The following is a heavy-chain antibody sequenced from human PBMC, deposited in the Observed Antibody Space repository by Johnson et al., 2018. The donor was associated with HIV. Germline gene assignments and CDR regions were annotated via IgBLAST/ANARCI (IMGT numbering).Heavy chain of an antibody. J-gene: IGHJ3*02. D-gene: IGHD1-7*01. CDR3: ARVEWELELLGAFDI. Sequence: LVESGGGLAQPGRSLRLSCAASRFIFDDHAMYWVRQSPGKGLEWVSSFNWNRGSIGYADSVKGRLTISRDNAKNSLFLQMNSLRPEDTAVCYCARVEWELELLGAFDIWGRGAMGTDSS. V-gene: IGHV3-9*01. CDR2: FNWNRGSI. CDR1: RFIFDDHA.